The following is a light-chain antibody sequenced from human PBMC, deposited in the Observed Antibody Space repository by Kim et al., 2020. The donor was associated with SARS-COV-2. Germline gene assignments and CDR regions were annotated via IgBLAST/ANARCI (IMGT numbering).Light chain of an antibody. J-gene: IGLJ2*01. CDR2: QDS. V-gene: IGLV3-1*01. Sequence: SYELTQPPSVSVSPGQTASITCSGDKLGDKYACWYQQKPGQSPVLVIYQDSKRPSGIPERFSGSNSGNTATLTISGIQAMDEADYYCQAWDSSVVFGGGT. CDR1: KLGDKY. CDR3: QAWDSSVV.